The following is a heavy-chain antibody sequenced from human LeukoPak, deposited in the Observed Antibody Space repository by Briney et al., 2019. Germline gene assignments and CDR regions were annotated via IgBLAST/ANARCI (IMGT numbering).Heavy chain of an antibody. J-gene: IGHJ4*02. V-gene: IGHV4-39*01. D-gene: IGHD3-22*01. CDR2: IYYSGST. Sequence: SETLSLTCTVSGGSISSSSYYWGWIPQPPGKGLEWIGSIYYSGSTYYNPSLKSRVTISVDTSNNQFSLKLSSVAAADPGVYYCARKGYYDSSGYLNYWGEGTLVSVSS. CDR1: GGSISSSSYY. CDR3: ARKGYYDSSGYLNY.